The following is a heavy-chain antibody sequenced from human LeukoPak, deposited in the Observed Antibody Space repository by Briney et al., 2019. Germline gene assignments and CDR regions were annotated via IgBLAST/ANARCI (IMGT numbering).Heavy chain of an antibody. D-gene: IGHD5-12*01. CDR1: GFTFSSYS. CDR3: ARDLIVATIGDYYYYYGMDV. J-gene: IGHJ6*02. Sequence: GGSLRLSCVASGFTFSSYSMNWVRQAPGKGLEWVSSISSSSSYIYYADSVKGRFTISRDNAKNSLYLQMNSLRAEDTAVYYCARDLIVATIGDYYYYYGMDVWGQGTTVTVSS. V-gene: IGHV3-21*01. CDR2: ISSSSSYI.